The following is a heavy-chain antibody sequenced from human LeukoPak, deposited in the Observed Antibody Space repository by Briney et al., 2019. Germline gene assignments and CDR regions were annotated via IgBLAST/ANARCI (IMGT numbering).Heavy chain of an antibody. J-gene: IGHJ6*02. Sequence: GESLKISCKGSGYSFTSYWIGWVRQMPGKGLEWMGIIYPGDSDTRYSPSFQGQVTISADKSISTAYLQWSSLKASDTAMYYCATVVEIAVAGRYYYYGMDVWGQGTTVTASS. D-gene: IGHD6-19*01. CDR3: ATVVEIAVAGRYYYYGMDV. V-gene: IGHV5-51*01. CDR2: IYPGDSDT. CDR1: GYSFTSYW.